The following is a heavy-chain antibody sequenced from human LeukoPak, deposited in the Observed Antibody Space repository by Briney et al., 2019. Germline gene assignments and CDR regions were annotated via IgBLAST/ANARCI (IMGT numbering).Heavy chain of an antibody. CDR2: ISFDGVNK. Sequence: QPGRSLRLSCAASGFTFSNYGMHWVRQGPGKGPEWVAVISFDGVNKYYGDSVKGRFTISRDNSKNTLYLQMNSLRVEDTSVYYCAKDDLGHYGSVNYYYLSAPNLDYWGQGTLVTVSS. J-gene: IGHJ4*02. D-gene: IGHD3-10*01. V-gene: IGHV3-30*18. CDR3: AKDDLGHYGSVNYYYLSAPNLDY. CDR1: GFTFSNYG.